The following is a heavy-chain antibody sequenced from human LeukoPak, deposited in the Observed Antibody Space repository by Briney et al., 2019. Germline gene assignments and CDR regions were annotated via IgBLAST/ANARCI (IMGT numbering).Heavy chain of an antibody. CDR2: INHSGST. V-gene: IGHV4-34*01. J-gene: IGHJ5*02. D-gene: IGHD3-9*01. CDR1: GGSFSSYY. Sequence: SETLSLTCAVYGGSFSSYYWSWIRQPPGKGLEWIGEINHSGSTNYNPSLKSRVTISVDTSKNQFSLKLSSVTAADTAVYYCARRRVYYDILTGYYKSSHNWFDPWGQGTLVTVSS. CDR3: ARRRVYYDILTGYYKSSHNWFDP.